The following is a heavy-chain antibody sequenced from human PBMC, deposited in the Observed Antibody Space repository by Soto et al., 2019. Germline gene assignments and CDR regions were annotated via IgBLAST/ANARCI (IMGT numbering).Heavy chain of an antibody. CDR2: ISFDGSKK. CDR1: GFSFSNYG. Sequence: QVQLVESGGGVVQPGRSLRLSCAASGFSFSNYGMHWIRQAPGKGLEWVAVISFDGSKKYYADPVKGRFTISRDNSKNRLYVQMNSLRAEDTAVYYCASYYGDYEAGAFDMWVQGTMVIVSS. D-gene: IGHD4-17*01. J-gene: IGHJ3*02. CDR3: ASYYGDYEAGAFDM. V-gene: IGHV3-30*03.